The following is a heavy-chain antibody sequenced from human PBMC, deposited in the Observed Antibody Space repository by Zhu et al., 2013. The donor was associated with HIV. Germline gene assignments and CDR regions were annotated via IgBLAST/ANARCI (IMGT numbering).Heavy chain of an antibody. D-gene: IGHD6-19*01. CDR2: IIPIFGTA. Sequence: QVQLVQSGAEVKKPGSSVKVSCKASGGTFSSYAISWVRQAPGQGLEWMGGIIPIFGTANYAQKFQGRVTITADKSTSTAYMELSSLRSEDTAVYYCARDGFFLSLSRRWLVRPGFDYWGQGTLVTVSS. J-gene: IGHJ4*02. CDR3: ARDGFFLSLSRRWLVRPGFDY. CDR1: GGTFSSYA. V-gene: IGHV1-69*06.